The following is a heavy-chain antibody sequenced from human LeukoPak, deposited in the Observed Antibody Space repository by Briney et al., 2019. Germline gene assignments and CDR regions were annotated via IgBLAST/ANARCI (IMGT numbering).Heavy chain of an antibody. V-gene: IGHV4-4*07. D-gene: IGHD4-11*01. J-gene: IGHJ4*02. CDR1: GGSISSYY. CDR2: IYASEST. Sequence: SETLSLTCTVSGGSISSYYWSWIRQPAGKGLEWIGRIYASESTMYNPSLKSRVTISLDTSENQFSLKLSSVTAADTAVYYCGREEDYNENWGQGTLVTVSS. CDR3: GREEDYNEN.